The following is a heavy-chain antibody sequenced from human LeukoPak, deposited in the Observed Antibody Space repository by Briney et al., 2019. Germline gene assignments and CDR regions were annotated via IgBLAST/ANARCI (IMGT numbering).Heavy chain of an antibody. CDR3: ARGDPIYYGSGSYSLKFDY. V-gene: IGHV7-4-1*02. J-gene: IGHJ4*02. D-gene: IGHD3-10*01. Sequence: ASVKVSCKASGYTFTSYAMNWVRQAPGQGLERMGWINTNTGNPTYAQGFTGRFVFSLDTSVSTAYLQISSLKAEDTAVYYCARGDPIYYGSGSYSLKFDYWGQGTLVTVSS. CDR2: INTNTGNP. CDR1: GYTFTSYA.